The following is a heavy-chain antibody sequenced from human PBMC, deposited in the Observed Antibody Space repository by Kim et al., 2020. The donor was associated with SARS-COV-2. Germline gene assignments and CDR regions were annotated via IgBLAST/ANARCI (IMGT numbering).Heavy chain of an antibody. D-gene: IGHD2-21*02. CDR3: AREAVVTVYAFDI. CDR2: ISSSGSTI. CDR1: GFTFSDYY. Sequence: GGSLRLSCAASGFTFSDYYMSWIRQAPGKGLEWVSYISSSGSTIYYADSVKGRFTISRDNAKNSLYLQMNSLRAEDTAVYYCAREAVVTVYAFDIWGQGTMVTVSS. J-gene: IGHJ3*02. V-gene: IGHV3-11*01.